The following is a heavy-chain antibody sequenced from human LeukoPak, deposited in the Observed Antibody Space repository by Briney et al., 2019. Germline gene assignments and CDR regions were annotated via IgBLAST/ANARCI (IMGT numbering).Heavy chain of an antibody. Sequence: GGSLRLSCAASGFTFSSYAMSWVRQAPGKGLEWVSAISGNGGSTYYADSVKGRFTISRDNAKNSLYLQMNSLRAEDTAVYYCARSEVLLWFGELSYYFDYWGQGTLVTVSS. V-gene: IGHV3-23*01. CDR1: GFTFSSYA. CDR2: ISGNGGST. CDR3: ARSEVLLWFGELSYYFDY. D-gene: IGHD3-10*01. J-gene: IGHJ4*02.